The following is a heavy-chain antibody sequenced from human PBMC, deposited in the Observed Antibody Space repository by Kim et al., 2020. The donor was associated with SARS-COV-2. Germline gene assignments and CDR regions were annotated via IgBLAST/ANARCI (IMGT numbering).Heavy chain of an antibody. CDR3: AGAPLGLQSFDY. Sequence: SETLSLTCTVSGGSISSSSYYWGWIRQPPGKGLEWIGSIYYSGSTYYNPSLKSRVTISVDTSKNQFSLKLSSVTAADTAVYYCAGAPLGLQSFDYWGQGTLVTVSS. CDR2: IYYSGST. V-gene: IGHV4-39*07. CDR1: GGSISSSSYY. J-gene: IGHJ4*02. D-gene: IGHD4-4*01.